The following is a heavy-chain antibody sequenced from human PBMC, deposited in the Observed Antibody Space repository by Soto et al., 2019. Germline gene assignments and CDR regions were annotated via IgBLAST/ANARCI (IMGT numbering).Heavy chain of an antibody. CDR3: SHIVVAGLGYYFDY. D-gene: IGHD6-19*01. CDR2: IYWDDDK. V-gene: IGHV2-5*02. J-gene: IGHJ4*02. CDR1: GFSLSTTRVA. Sequence: QITLKESGPTLVKPTQTLTLTCTFSGFSLSTTRVAVGWIRQPPGKALEWLALIYWDDDKRYSPFLKSRLTITQDTSQNQVGLTMNNLDPVDTATYYCSHIVVAGLGYYFDYWGQGNLVPVPS.